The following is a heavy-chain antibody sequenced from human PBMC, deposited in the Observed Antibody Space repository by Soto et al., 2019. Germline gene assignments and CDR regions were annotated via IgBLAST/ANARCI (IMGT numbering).Heavy chain of an antibody. Sequence: QLQLQESGPGLVKPSETLSLTCTVSGGSISSSSYYWGWIRQPPGKGLEWIGSIYYSGSTYYNPSLKGRATISEDTSTSPFSLKLSSVTAADTAVYYCARHTPAISISDHWGQGTLVTVSS. D-gene: IGHD2-15*01. V-gene: IGHV4-39*01. CDR1: GGSISSSSYY. CDR3: ARHTPAISISDH. CDR2: IYYSGST. J-gene: IGHJ4*02.